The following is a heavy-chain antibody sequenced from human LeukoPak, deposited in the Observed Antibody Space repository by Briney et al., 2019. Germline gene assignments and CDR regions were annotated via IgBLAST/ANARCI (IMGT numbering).Heavy chain of an antibody. CDR1: GGSISSTSYY. Sequence: SETLSLTCTASGGSISSTSYYWGWVRQPPGRGLEWIGGIIYSGNTKYNPSLKSRVTISVDTTKNQFSLKLTSVTAADTAVYYCARQVPDSSGYYLYYFDYWGQGTLVPVSS. CDR3: ARQVPDSSGYYLYYFDY. J-gene: IGHJ4*02. CDR2: IIYSGNT. V-gene: IGHV4-39*01. D-gene: IGHD3-22*01.